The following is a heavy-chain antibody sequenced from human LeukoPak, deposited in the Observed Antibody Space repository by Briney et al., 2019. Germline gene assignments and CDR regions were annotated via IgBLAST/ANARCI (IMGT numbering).Heavy chain of an antibody. CDR1: GYSITSGYH. CDR2: FYQSGIF. D-gene: IGHD3-16*02. Sequence: SSETLSLTCTVSGYSITSGYHWGWIRQPPDKGLEWIGNFYQSGIFNYNPSLKSRVTISVDTSKNQFSLKLSSVTAADTAVYYCARDSSQIWGSYRSTDYWGQGTLVTVSS. CDR3: ARDSSQIWGSYRSTDY. J-gene: IGHJ4*02. V-gene: IGHV4-38-2*02.